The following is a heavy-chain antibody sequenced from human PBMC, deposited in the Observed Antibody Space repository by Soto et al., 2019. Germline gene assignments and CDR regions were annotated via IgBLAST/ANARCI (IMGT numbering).Heavy chain of an antibody. V-gene: IGHV3-23*01. CDR2: ISGSGGST. J-gene: IGHJ3*01. Sequence: LRLSCAASGFTFSSYAMSWVRQAPGKGLEWVSAISGSGGSTYYADSVKGRFTISRDNSKNTLYLQMNSLRAEDTAVYFCAKEKRDYYDSSGYYPEDAFDVWGQGTTVTVSS. CDR1: GFTFSSYA. D-gene: IGHD3-22*01. CDR3: AKEKRDYYDSSGYYPEDAFDV.